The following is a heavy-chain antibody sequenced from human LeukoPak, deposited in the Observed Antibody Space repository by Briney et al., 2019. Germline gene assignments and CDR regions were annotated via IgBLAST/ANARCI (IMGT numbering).Heavy chain of an antibody. CDR3: AKPRNALTPFDY. Sequence: GGSLRLSCAASGFTFSSYAMSWVRQAPGKWLEWVSAISGSGGSTCYADSVKGRFTISRDNSKNTLYLQMNSLRAEDTAVYYCAKPRNALTPFDYWGQGTLVTVSS. CDR2: ISGSGGST. V-gene: IGHV3-23*01. J-gene: IGHJ4*02. CDR1: GFTFSSYA.